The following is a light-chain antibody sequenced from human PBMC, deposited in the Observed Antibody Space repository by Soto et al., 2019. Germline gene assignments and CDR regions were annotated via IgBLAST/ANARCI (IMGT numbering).Light chain of an antibody. V-gene: IGKV1-9*01. Sequence: IQLPQSPSSLSASVGDRVTITCRASQGIGSYLAWYQQKPGEAPKLLIFAASTLQSGVPSRFSGSGSGTDFTLTISSLQAEDFATYYCQQLSTYPSTFGGGTKVEIK. CDR2: AAS. J-gene: IGKJ4*01. CDR1: QGIGSY. CDR3: QQLSTYPST.